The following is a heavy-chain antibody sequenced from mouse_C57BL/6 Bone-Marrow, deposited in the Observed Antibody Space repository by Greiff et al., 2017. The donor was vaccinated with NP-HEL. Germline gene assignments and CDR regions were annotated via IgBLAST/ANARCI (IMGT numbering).Heavy chain of an antibody. Sequence: QVQLQQPGAELVKPGASVKLSCKASGYTFTSYWMHWVKQRPGQGLEWIGMIHPISGSTNYNEKFKSKATLTVDKSSSTAYMQRSSLTSEDSAVYYCARSPYNCDLYYFDYWGQGTTLTVSS. CDR1: GYTFTSYW. J-gene: IGHJ2*01. V-gene: IGHV1-64*01. CDR3: ARSPYNCDLYYFDY. D-gene: IGHD4-1*01. CDR2: IHPISGST.